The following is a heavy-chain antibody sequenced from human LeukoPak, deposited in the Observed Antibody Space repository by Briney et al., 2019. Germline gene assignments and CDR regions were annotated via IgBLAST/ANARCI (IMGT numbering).Heavy chain of an antibody. J-gene: IGHJ6*03. D-gene: IGHD6-19*01. Sequence: PGGSLRLSCAASGFTFSNSATHWVRQAPGKGLEWVALISSEGKDRYYIESVKGRFIISRDNSKNAVDLQMNSLRPEDTAVYFCARQASALKYYFNYMDVWGKGTTVIDSS. CDR2: ISSEGKDR. CDR3: ARQASALKYYFNYMDV. CDR1: GFTFSNSA. V-gene: IGHV3-30*10.